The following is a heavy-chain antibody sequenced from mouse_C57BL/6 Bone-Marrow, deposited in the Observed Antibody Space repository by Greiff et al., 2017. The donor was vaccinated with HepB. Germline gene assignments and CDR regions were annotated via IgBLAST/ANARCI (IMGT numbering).Heavy chain of an antibody. D-gene: IGHD2-3*01. CDR3: ARSSRIYSNLDY. V-gene: IGHV1-50*01. Sequence: QVQLKQPGAELVKPGASVKLSCKASGYTFTSYWMQWVKQRPGQGLEWIGEIDPSDSYTNYNQKFKGKATLTVDTSSSTAYMQLSSLTSEDSAVYYCARSSRIYSNLDYWGQGTSVTVSS. CDR2: IDPSDSYT. CDR1: GYTFTSYW. J-gene: IGHJ4*01.